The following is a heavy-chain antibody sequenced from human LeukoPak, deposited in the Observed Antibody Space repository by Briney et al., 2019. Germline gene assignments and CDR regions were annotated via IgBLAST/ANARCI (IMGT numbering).Heavy chain of an antibody. V-gene: IGHV3-21*01. CDR3: AREVGYSDYGLDYYYYYMDV. CDR1: GFTFSSYS. CDR2: ISSSSSYI. J-gene: IGHJ6*03. D-gene: IGHD4/OR15-4a*01. Sequence: GGSLRLSCAASGFTFSSYSMNWVRQAPGKGLEWVSSISSSSSYIYYADSVKGRFTISRGNAKNSLYLQMNSLRAEDTAVYYCAREVGYSDYGLDYYYYYMDVWGKGTTVTVSS.